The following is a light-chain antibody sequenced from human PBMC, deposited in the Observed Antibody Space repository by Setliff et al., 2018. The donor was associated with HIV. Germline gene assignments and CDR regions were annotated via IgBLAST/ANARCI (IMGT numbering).Light chain of an antibody. CDR3: SSYAGSNKGV. V-gene: IGLV2-14*03. Sequence: QSVLTQPASVSGSPGQSITISCTGASSDVGGYSFVSWYQQHPGKAPKLMIYDVSYRPSGVSDRFSGSKSGNTASLTVSGLQDEDEADYYCSSYAGSNKGVVGTGTKVTVL. J-gene: IGLJ1*01. CDR2: DVS. CDR1: SSDVGGYSF.